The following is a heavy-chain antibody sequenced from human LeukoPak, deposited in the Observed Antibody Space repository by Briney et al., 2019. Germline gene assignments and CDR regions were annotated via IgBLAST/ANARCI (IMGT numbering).Heavy chain of an antibody. CDR3: ARGSMGGGWYVPQDY. J-gene: IGHJ4*02. CDR2: ISSSSSYI. CDR1: GFTFSSYS. Sequence: GGSLRLSCAASGFTFSSYSMNWVRQAPGKGLEWVSSISSSSSYIYYADSVKGRFTISRDNAKNSLYLQMNSLRAGDTAVYYCARGSMGGGWYVPQDYWGQGTLVTVSS. D-gene: IGHD6-19*01. V-gene: IGHV3-21*01.